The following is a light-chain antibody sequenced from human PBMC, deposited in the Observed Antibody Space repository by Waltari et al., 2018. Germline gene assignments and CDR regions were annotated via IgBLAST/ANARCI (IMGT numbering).Light chain of an antibody. CDR3: QQYYSSPIS. V-gene: IGKV4-1*01. J-gene: IGKJ5*01. CDR2: WAS. Sequence: EIVMTQSPDSLAVSLGERAAINRKSSRSVLYNSNNNNYLAWYQQKPRQPPKLLINWASSRESGVPDRFSGSGSGTDFTLTISSLQAEDVAVYYCQQYYSSPISFGQGTRLEIK. CDR1: RSVLYNSNNNNY.